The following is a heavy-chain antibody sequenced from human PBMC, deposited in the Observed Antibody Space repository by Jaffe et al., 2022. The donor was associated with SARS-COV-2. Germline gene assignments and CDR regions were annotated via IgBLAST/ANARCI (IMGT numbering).Heavy chain of an antibody. V-gene: IGHV3-21*01. CDR3: ARDRGDYYDSSGYISYFDY. CDR2: ISSSSSYI. CDR1: GFTFSSYS. J-gene: IGHJ4*02. Sequence: EVQLVESGGGLVKPGGSLRLSCAASGFTFSSYSMNWVRQAPGKGLEWVSSISSSSSYIYYADSVKGRFTISRDNAKNSLYLQMNSLRAEDTAVYYCARDRGDYYDSSGYISYFDYWGQGTLVTVSS. D-gene: IGHD3-22*01.